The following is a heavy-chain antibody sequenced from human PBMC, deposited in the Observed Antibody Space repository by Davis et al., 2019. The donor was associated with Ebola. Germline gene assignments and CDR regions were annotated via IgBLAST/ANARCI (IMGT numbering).Heavy chain of an antibody. D-gene: IGHD2/OR15-2a*01. CDR3: AYLGTFDY. CDR2: ISHDETKK. J-gene: IGHJ4*02. CDR1: GYTFHYSG. Sequence: GGSLRLSCEGSGYTFHYSGMHWVRQAPGKGLEWLAVISHDETKKYHADSVKGRFTISRDNAKNSLYLEMNNLRAEDTAVYYCAYLGTFDYWGQGTLVTVSS. V-gene: IGHV3-33*05.